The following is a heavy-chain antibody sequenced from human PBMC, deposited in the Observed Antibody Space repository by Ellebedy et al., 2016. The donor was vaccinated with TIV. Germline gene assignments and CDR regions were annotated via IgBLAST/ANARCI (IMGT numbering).Heavy chain of an antibody. CDR1: GFSFTTSGEG. CDR2: IYWNDDK. J-gene: IGHJ5*02. V-gene: IGHV2-5*01. D-gene: IGHD4-17*01. CDR3: AHTVYDDYSVGWFDP. Sequence: SGPTLVKPTQTLTLTCIFSGFSFTTSGEGVGWIRQPPGKALEWLALIYWNDDKRYSPSLKSRLTITKDTSKKQVVLTMTNMDPADTATYYCAHTVYDDYSVGWFDPWGQGTLVTVSS.